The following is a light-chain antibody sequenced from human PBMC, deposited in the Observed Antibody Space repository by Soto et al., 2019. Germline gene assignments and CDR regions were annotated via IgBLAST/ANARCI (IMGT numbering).Light chain of an antibody. CDR2: GAS. Sequence: EIVLTQSPSTLSLSPGERATLSCRASQRVSFSYLAWYQQKPGQAPRLRLYGASSRATGIPDRFIGSGSVTNFTLTISRLEPEDFAVYYCQQYGSSPPRTFGQGTKVEIK. CDR3: QQYGSSPPRT. V-gene: IGKV3-20*01. CDR1: QRVSFSY. J-gene: IGKJ1*01.